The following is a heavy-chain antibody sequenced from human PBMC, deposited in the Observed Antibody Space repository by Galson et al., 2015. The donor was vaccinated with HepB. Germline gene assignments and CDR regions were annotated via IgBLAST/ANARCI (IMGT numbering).Heavy chain of an antibody. V-gene: IGHV5-51*03. J-gene: IGHJ1*01. D-gene: IGHD2-15*01. CDR1: GYSFTSYW. Sequence: QSGAEVKKPGESLKISCKGSGYSFTSYWIGWVRQMPGKGLEWMGIIYPGDSDTRYSPSFQGQVTISADKSISTAYLQWSSLKASDTAMDYCARPYCSGGSCDEYFQPWGQGTLVTASS. CDR3: ARPYCSGGSCDEYFQP. CDR2: IYPGDSDT.